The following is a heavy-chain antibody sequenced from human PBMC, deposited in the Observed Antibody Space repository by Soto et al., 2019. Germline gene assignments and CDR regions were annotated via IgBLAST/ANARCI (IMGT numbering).Heavy chain of an antibody. Sequence: PGGSLRLSCAASGFTFSSYWMSWVRQAPGKGLEWVANIKQDGSEKYYVDSVKGRFTISRDNAKNSLYLQMNSLRAEDTAVYYCARERFLEWLLLIDYWGQGTLVTVSS. CDR2: IKQDGSEK. CDR1: GFTFSSYW. J-gene: IGHJ4*02. V-gene: IGHV3-7*01. CDR3: ARERFLEWLLLIDY. D-gene: IGHD3-3*01.